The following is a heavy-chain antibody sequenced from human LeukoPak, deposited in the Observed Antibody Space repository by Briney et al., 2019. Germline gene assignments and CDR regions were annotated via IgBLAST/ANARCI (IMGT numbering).Heavy chain of an antibody. D-gene: IGHD1-26*01. V-gene: IGHV3-23*01. Sequence: PGRSLRLSCVASGFTFKNYVMNWVRQAPGRGLEWLATIYGSGVSISYADSVKGRFTISRDNSNNTLYLQMNSLRAEDTAMYYCAKDLGWELPAEAYWGQGILVTVSS. J-gene: IGHJ4*02. CDR2: IYGSGVSI. CDR3: AKDLGWELPAEAY. CDR1: GFTFKNYV.